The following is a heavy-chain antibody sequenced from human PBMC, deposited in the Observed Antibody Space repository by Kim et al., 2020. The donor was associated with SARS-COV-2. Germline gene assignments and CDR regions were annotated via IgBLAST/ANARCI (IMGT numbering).Heavy chain of an antibody. Sequence: SQKFQGRVTMTRDTSASTAYMELSSLRSEDTAVYYCARDRCSGGSCYPDYWGQGTLVTVSS. J-gene: IGHJ4*02. CDR3: ARDRCSGGSCYPDY. D-gene: IGHD2-15*01. V-gene: IGHV1-3*01.